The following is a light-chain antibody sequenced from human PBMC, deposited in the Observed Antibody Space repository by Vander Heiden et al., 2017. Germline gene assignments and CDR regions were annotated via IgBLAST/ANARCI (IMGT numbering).Light chain of an antibody. Sequence: SYELTQPPSVSVSPGQTARITCSGDALPKKFAYWYQQKSGQAPVLVIFEDTKRPSGIPKRFSGSSSGTLATLTISGAQVEDEADYYCHSTDSSGNQGVFGGGTKVTVL. CDR1: ALPKKF. CDR3: HSTDSSGNQGV. J-gene: IGLJ3*02. CDR2: EDT. V-gene: IGLV3-10*01.